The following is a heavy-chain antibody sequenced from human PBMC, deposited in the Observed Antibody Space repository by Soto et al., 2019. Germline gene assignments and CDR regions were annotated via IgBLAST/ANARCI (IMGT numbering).Heavy chain of an antibody. J-gene: IGHJ5*02. CDR3: ARAPYYYDSSGYYAGLWFDP. V-gene: IGHV1-69*13. CDR1: GGTFSSYA. D-gene: IGHD3-22*01. Sequence: ASVKVSCKASGGTFSSYAISWVRQAPGQGLEWMGGIIPIFGTANYAQKFQGRVTITADESTSTAYMELSSLRSEDTAVYYCARAPYYYDSSGYYAGLWFDPWGQGTLVTVSS. CDR2: IIPIFGTA.